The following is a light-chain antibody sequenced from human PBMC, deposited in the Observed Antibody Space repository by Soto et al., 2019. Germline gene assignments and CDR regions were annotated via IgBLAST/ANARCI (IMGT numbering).Light chain of an antibody. CDR3: QQYNNWPYT. CDR2: GAS. J-gene: IGKJ2*01. CDR1: QSVSSN. Sequence: EVVMTQSPATLSVSPGERATLSCRASQSVSSNLAWYQQKPGQAPRLLIYGASTRATGIPARFSGSGSGTAFTLTISSLQSEDFAVYYCQQYNNWPYTFGQGTELEIK. V-gene: IGKV3-15*01.